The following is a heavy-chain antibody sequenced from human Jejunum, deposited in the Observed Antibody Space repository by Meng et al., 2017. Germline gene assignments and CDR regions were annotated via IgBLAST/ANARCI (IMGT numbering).Heavy chain of an antibody. CDR3: ARSRVTTGLFDS. D-gene: IGHD4-17*01. V-gene: IGHV4-31*11. J-gene: IGHJ4*02. Sequence: VQVLGRVPRMWHTIRTLSLRSAIVVGTMRVGTYCGRLIRQHPGEGLEWVVYINYGGITNYNPSLTSRLFISVDTSKNQFSRKLTSMTAADTTLYYCARSRVTTGLFDSWGRRTLVIVSS. CDR1: VGTMRVGTYC. CDR2: INYGGIT.